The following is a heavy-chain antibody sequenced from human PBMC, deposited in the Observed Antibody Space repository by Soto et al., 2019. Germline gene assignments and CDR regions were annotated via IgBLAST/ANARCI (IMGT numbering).Heavy chain of an antibody. CDR3: ARNGRRDGYNYALDY. D-gene: IGHD5-12*01. CDR1: GYTFINYV. CDR2: IFPDSGNT. Sequence: QVQLVQSGAEEKNPGASMKVSCKASGYTFINYVIHWVRQAPGQRLEWMGLIFPDSGNTKSSQKFQGRVTITRDISASTAYMDLSSLRSEDTAVYFCARNGRRDGYNYALDYWGQGTLVSVSS. V-gene: IGHV1-3*05. J-gene: IGHJ4*02.